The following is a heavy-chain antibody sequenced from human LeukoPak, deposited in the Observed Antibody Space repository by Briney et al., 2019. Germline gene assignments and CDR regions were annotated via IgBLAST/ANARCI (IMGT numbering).Heavy chain of an antibody. CDR2: ISTSSIYI. D-gene: IGHD1-26*01. Sequence: PGGSLRLSCAASGFTFSSYNMNWVRQAPGKGLEWVSSISTSSIYIYYEDSVKGRFTISTDNARNSLYLQMNSLRAEDTAVYYCARCWGSGSYLFDAFDIWGQGTMVTVSS. CDR3: ARCWGSGSYLFDAFDI. V-gene: IGHV3-21*01. J-gene: IGHJ3*02. CDR1: GFTFSSYN.